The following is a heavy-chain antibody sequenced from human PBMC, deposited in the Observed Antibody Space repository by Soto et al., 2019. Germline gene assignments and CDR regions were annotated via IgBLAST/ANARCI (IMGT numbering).Heavy chain of an antibody. CDR2: ISYDGSNK. CDR1: GFTFSSYA. J-gene: IGHJ4*02. CDR3: ARVAVEMATIHVFDY. Sequence: QVQLVESGGGVVQPGRSLRLSCAASGFTFSSYAMHLVRQAPGKGLEWVAVISYDGSNKYYADSVKGRFTISRDNSKNTLYLQMNSLRAEDTAVYYCARVAVEMATIHVFDYWGQGTLVTVSS. D-gene: IGHD5-12*01. V-gene: IGHV3-30-3*01.